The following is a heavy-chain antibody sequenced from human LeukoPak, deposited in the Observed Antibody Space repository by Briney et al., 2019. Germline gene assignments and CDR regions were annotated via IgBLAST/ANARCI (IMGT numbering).Heavy chain of an antibody. V-gene: IGHV3-48*02. Sequence: GGSLRLSCAASGFTFSSYTVNWVRQAPGKGLEWVSYISRSGTTVYYADSVKGRFTISRDNAKNSLYLQMNSLRDEDTAVYYCARVVVGANNWFDPWGQGTLVTVSS. D-gene: IGHD2-15*01. CDR1: GFTFSSYT. J-gene: IGHJ5*02. CDR2: ISRSGTTV. CDR3: ARVVVGANNWFDP.